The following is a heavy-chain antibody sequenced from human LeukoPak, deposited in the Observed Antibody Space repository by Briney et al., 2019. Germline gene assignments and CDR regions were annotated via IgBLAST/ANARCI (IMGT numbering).Heavy chain of an antibody. Sequence: GGSLRLSCAASGFTFSSYAMHWVRQAPGKGLEYVSAISSNGGSTNYANSVKGRFTISRDNSKNTLYLQMGSLRAEDMAVYYCARGERWLTSHSALDIWGQGTMVIVSS. J-gene: IGHJ3*02. CDR3: ARGERWLTSHSALDI. CDR1: GFTFSSYA. D-gene: IGHD5-24*01. CDR2: ISSNGGST. V-gene: IGHV3-64*01.